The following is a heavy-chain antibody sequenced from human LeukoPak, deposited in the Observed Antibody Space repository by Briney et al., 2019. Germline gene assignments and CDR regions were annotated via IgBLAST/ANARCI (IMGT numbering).Heavy chain of an antibody. CDR3: ARADYCTNGVCLYYFDY. Sequence: SVKVSCKASGGTFSSYAISWARQAPGQGLEWMGGIIPIFGTANYAQKFQGRVTITADKSTSTAYMELSSLRSEDTAVYYCARADYCTNGVCLYYFDYWGQGTLVTVSS. D-gene: IGHD2-8*01. V-gene: IGHV1-69*06. CDR1: GGTFSSYA. J-gene: IGHJ4*02. CDR2: IIPIFGTA.